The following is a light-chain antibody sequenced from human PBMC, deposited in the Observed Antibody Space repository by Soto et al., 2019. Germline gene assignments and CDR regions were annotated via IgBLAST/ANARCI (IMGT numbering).Light chain of an antibody. J-gene: IGLJ3*02. CDR3: QSYDSSLSGPHWV. Sequence: QSVLTQPPSVSRAPGQRVTISCTGSSSNIGAGYDVHWYQQLPGTAPKLLIYGNSNRPSGVPDRFSGSKSGTSASLAITGLQAEDEADYYCQSYDSSLSGPHWVFGGGTKVTVL. V-gene: IGLV1-40*01. CDR1: SSNIGAGYD. CDR2: GNS.